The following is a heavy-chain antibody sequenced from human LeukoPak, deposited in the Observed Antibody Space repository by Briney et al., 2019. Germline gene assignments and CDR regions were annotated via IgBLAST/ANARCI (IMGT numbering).Heavy chain of an antibody. Sequence: PGGSLRLSCAASGFIFSDFYMTWIRQAPGKGLEWVSYISSNNYTIYYADSVKGRFTISRDNAKNSLYLLMNSLRAEDTAVYYCARDCERSYFPSGLPHSGYMDVWGKGTTVIVSS. CDR1: GFIFSDFY. CDR3: ARDCERSYFPSGLPHSGYMDV. CDR2: ISSNNYTI. D-gene: IGHD1-26*01. V-gene: IGHV3-11*04. J-gene: IGHJ6*03.